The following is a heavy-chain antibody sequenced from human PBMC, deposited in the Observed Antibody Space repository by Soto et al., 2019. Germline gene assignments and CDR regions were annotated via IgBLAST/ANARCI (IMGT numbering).Heavy chain of an antibody. CDR2: IYYSGST. CDR1: GGSIRSGGYY. D-gene: IGHD2-15*01. J-gene: IGHJ6*02. CDR3: ARVWVVAAGYYGMDV. V-gene: IGHV4-31*03. Sequence: QVQLQESGPGLVKPSQTLSLTCTVSGGSIRSGGYYWSWIRQHPGKGLEWIGYIYYSGSTYYNPSLKSRVTISVDTSKNQFSLKLSSVTAADTAVYYCARVWVVAAGYYGMDVWGQGTTVTVSS.